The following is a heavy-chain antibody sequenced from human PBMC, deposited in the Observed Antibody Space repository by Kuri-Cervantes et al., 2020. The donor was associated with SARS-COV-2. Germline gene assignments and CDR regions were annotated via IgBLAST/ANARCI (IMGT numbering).Heavy chain of an antibody. CDR2: IPGSGAA. J-gene: IGHJ5*02. Sequence: SETLSLTCNIPGDSSTHYFWNWLWQSPGKGLEWIALIPGSGAAEYNPSLKSRVTISLDMSKRIVSLRLASVTAADTAIYYCARDRGGSRTSWVEFDAWGQGILVTVSS. D-gene: IGHD2-2*01. CDR1: GDSSTHYF. CDR3: ARDRGGSRTSWVEFDA. V-gene: IGHV4-59*01.